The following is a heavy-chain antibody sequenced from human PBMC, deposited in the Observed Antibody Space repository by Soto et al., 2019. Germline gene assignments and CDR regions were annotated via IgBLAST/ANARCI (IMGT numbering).Heavy chain of an antibody. CDR1: GFTLTTHA. CDR3: VKWPPFDSMGV. CDR2: IISGPGST. V-gene: IGHV3-23*01. Sequence: EVQLLESGGGLVQSGGSLRLSCAASGFTLTTHAMTWVRQAPGKGLACVATIISGPGSTHYADSVKGRFTISRDITKNTPYLQMNSLRADDAAVYDCVKWPPFDSMGVWGQGTTVTVAS. J-gene: IGHJ6*02. D-gene: IGHD2-21*01.